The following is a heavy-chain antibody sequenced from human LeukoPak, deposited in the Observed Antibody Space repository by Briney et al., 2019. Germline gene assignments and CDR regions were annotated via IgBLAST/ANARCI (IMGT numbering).Heavy chain of an antibody. V-gene: IGHV4-61*02. J-gene: IGHJ5*02. CDR2: IYTSGST. CDR1: GGSISSGSYY. D-gene: IGHD2-21*02. CDR3: ATTRYCGGDCYPSGGYNWFDP. Sequence: PSQTLSLTCTVSGGSISSGSYYWSWIRQPAGKGLEWIGRIYTSGSTNYNPSLKSRVTISVDTSKNQFSLKLSSVTAADTAVYYCATTRYCGGDCYPSGGYNWFDPWGQGTLVTVSS.